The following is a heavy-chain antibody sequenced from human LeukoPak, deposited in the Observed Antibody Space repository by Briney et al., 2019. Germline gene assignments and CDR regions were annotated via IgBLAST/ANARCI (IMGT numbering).Heavy chain of an antibody. J-gene: IGHJ4*02. CDR3: ASAGYSYGGPHY. V-gene: IGHV1-2*06. CDR1: GYTFTGYY. Sequence: ASVKVSCXASGYTFTGYYMHWVRQALGQGLEWMGRINPNSGGTNYAQKFQGRVTMTRDTSISTAYMELSRLRSDDTAVYYCASAGYSYGGPHYWGQGTLVTVSS. CDR2: INPNSGGT. D-gene: IGHD5-18*01.